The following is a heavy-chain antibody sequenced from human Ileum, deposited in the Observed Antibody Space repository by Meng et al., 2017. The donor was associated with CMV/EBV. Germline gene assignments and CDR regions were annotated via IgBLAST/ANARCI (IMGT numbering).Heavy chain of an antibody. Sequence: QVQESGPGPVKPSETLSLTCTASGGSVNRNTYYWGWIRQPPGKSLEWIGTIFDSGSAFYNPSLQSRVSVSIDMSRNQLSLSLSSVTAADTAVYYCVRDHGSSSWFFYWGQGTPVTVSS. CDR1: GGSVNRNTYY. CDR2: IFDSGSA. CDR3: VRDHGSSSWFFY. D-gene: IGHD6-13*01. J-gene: IGHJ4*02. V-gene: IGHV4-39*07.